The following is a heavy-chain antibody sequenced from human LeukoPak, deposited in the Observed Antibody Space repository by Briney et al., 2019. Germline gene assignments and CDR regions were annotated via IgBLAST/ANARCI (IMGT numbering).Heavy chain of an antibody. CDR2: IYSGGST. Sequence: PGGSLRLSCAASGFTVSSNYMSWVRQAPGKGLEWVSVIYSGGSTYYADPVKGRFTISRDNSKNTLYLQMNSLRAEDTAVYYCARAVPPVMTFDYWGQGTLVTVSS. J-gene: IGHJ4*02. CDR1: GFTVSSNY. D-gene: IGHD2-21*01. CDR3: ARAVPPVMTFDY. V-gene: IGHV3-53*01.